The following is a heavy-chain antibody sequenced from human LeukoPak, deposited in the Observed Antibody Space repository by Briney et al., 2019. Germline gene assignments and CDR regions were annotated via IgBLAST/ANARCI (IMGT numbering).Heavy chain of an antibody. V-gene: IGHV1-2*02. J-gene: IGHJ4*02. CDR1: GYTFTGYY. D-gene: IGHD3-22*01. Sequence: ASVKVSCKASGYTFTGYYMHWVRQAPGQGLEWMGWINPNSGGTNYAQKFQGRVTMTRDKSISTAYMELSRLRSDDTAVYYCARGTEEIVVVMGFEYWGQGTLVTVSS. CDR3: ARGTEEIVVVMGFEY. CDR2: INPNSGGT.